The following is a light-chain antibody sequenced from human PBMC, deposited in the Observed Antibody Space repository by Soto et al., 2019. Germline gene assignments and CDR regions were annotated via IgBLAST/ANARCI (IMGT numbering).Light chain of an antibody. V-gene: IGKV1-5*03. Sequence: DIQMTQSPSTLSASVGDRVTITCRASQSISIWLAWYQQKQGKAPKLLIYKASPLESGVPSRFSGSGSGTEFTLTISSLQPDDFATYYCQQYDSYSWTFGQGTKVEIK. CDR2: KAS. CDR1: QSISIW. CDR3: QQYDSYSWT. J-gene: IGKJ1*01.